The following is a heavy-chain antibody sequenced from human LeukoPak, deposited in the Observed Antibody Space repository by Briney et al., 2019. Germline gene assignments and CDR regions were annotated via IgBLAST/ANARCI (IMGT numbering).Heavy chain of an antibody. D-gene: IGHD1-26*01. CDR3: AKSSGSYYGFSWFDP. Sequence: GGSLRLSRAASGFTFSSYAMHWVRQAPGKGLEWVAVISYDGSNKNYADSVKGRFTISRDNSKNTLYLQMNSLRAEDTAVYYCAKSSGSYYGFSWFDPWGQGTLVTVSS. CDR2: ISYDGSNK. CDR1: GFTFSSYA. J-gene: IGHJ5*02. V-gene: IGHV3-30*04.